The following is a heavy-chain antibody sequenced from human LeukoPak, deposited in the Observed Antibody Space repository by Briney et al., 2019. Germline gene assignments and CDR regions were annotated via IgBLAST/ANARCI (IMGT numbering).Heavy chain of an antibody. CDR2: IYHSGST. J-gene: IGHJ4*02. V-gene: IGHV4-30-2*01. Sequence: SETLSLTCAVSGGSISSGGYSWSWIRQPPGKGLEWIGYIYHSGSTYYNPSLKSRVTISVDRSKNQFSLKLSSVTAADTAVYYCARRALYSNGFDYWGQGTLVTVSS. D-gene: IGHD4-11*01. CDR3: ARRALYSNGFDY. CDR1: GGSISSGGYS.